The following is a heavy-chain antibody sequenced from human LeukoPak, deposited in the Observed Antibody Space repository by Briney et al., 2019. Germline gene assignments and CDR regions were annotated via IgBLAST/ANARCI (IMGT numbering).Heavy chain of an antibody. D-gene: IGHD3-3*01. V-gene: IGHV3-53*01. CDR2: IYSGGST. Sequence: GGSLRLSCAASGSAFSSYWMHWVRQAPGKGLEWVSVIYSGGSTYYADSVKGRFTISRDNSKNTLYLQMNSLRAEDTAVYYCATYYDPNYWGQGTLVTVSS. CDR1: GSAFSSYW. CDR3: ATYYDPNY. J-gene: IGHJ4*02.